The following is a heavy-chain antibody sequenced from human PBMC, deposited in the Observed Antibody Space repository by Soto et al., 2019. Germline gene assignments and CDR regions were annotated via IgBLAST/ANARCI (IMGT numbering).Heavy chain of an antibody. CDR2: IIPILGIA. Sequence: QVQLVQSGAEVKKPGSSVKVSCKASGGTFSSYTISWVRQAPGQGLEWMGRIIPILGIANYAQKFQGRVTITXXTXTXXAYMELSSLRSEDTAVYYCARGYYYGSGSYLYFDYWGQGTLVTVSS. CDR3: ARGYYYGSGSYLYFDY. V-gene: IGHV1-69*02. J-gene: IGHJ4*02. CDR1: GGTFSSYT. D-gene: IGHD3-10*01.